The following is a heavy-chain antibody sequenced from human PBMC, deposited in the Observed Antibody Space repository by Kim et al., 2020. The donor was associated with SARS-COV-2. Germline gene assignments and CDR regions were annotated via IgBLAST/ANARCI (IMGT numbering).Heavy chain of an antibody. Sequence: GGSLRLSCAASGFTFSSYGMHWVRQAPGKGLEWVAVISYDGSNKYYADSVKGRFTISRDNSKNTLYLQMNSLRAEDTAVYYCAKNGWVWFGEFHFDYWG. CDR1: GFTFSSYG. CDR2: ISYDGSNK. V-gene: IGHV3-30*18. J-gene: IGHJ4*01. D-gene: IGHD3-10*01. CDR3: AKNGWVWFGEFHFDY.